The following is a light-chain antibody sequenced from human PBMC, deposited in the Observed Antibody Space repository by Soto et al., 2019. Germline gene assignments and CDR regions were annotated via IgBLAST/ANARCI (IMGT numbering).Light chain of an antibody. V-gene: IGKV3-15*01. Sequence: EIVMTQSPATLSVSPLEIATGCFMASQSVSSNLAWYLQKPGQAPRLLIYGASTRATGVPATFSGSGSGTEFTLTISSLQSEDFAVYYCQQFSSYPLTFGGGTKVDIK. CDR2: GAS. CDR1: QSVSSN. CDR3: QQFSSYPLT. J-gene: IGKJ4*01.